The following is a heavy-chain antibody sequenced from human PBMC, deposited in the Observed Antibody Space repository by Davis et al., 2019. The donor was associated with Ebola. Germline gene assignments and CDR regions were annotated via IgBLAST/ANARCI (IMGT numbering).Heavy chain of an antibody. CDR2: IIPIFGTA. J-gene: IGHJ6*03. V-gene: IGHV1-69*13. CDR3: ARGIGLVIKVGYYYMEV. D-gene: IGHD3/OR15-3a*01. Sequence: SVKVSCKASGGNLSSYAITWVRQAPGQGLEWMGGIIPIFGTANYAQKFQGRVTITADESTSAAYMELSSLRSEDTAVYYCARGIGLVIKVGYYYMEVWGKGTTVTVSS. CDR1: GGNLSSYA.